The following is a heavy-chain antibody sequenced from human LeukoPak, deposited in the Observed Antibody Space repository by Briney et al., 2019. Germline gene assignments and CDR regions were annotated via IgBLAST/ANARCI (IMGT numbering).Heavy chain of an antibody. D-gene: IGHD1-1*01. CDR2: ISGSGGST. Sequence: GGSLRLSCAASGFTFSSYVMSWVRQAPGKGLDWVSTISGSGGSTYYADSVKGRFTISRDNSKNTMYLQMDSLRAEDTAIYYCAKVGNYYYYGMDVWGQGTTVTVSS. J-gene: IGHJ6*02. CDR3: AKVGNYYYYGMDV. CDR1: GFTFSSYV. V-gene: IGHV3-23*01.